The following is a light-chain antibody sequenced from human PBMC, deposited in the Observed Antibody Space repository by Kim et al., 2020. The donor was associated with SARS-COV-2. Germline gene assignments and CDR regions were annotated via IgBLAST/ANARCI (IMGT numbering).Light chain of an antibody. Sequence: ASVGDRVTITCRASQSISSWLAWYQQKPGKAPKLLIYDASSLQSGVPSRFSGSGSGTEFTLTISSLQPDDFATYYCQQYNSYSWTFGQGTKVDIK. V-gene: IGKV1-5*01. CDR3: QQYNSYSWT. J-gene: IGKJ1*01. CDR2: DAS. CDR1: QSISSW.